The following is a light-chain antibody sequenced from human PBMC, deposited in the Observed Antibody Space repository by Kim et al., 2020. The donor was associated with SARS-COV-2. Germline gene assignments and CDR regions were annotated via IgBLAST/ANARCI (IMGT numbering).Light chain of an antibody. J-gene: IGLJ3*02. CDR3: QSYDSSNLV. CDR2: EDN. V-gene: IGLV6-57*03. Sequence: GHTVTISCTRSSGSIASNYVQWYQQRPGSAPTTVIYEDNQRPSGVPDRFSGSIDSSSNSASLTISGLKTEDEADYYCQSYDSSNLVFGGGTQLTVL. CDR1: SGSIASNY.